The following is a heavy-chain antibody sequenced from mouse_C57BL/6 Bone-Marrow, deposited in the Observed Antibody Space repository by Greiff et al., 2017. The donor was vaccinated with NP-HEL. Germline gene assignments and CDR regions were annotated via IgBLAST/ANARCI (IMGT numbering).Heavy chain of an antibody. CDR2: IDPEDGET. Sequence: EVKLMESGAELVKPGASVKLSCTASGFNIKDYYMHWVKQRTEQGLEWIGRIDPEDGETKYAPKFQGKATITADTSSNTAYLQLSSLTSEDTAVYYWARPGGSSPWFAYWGQGTLVTVSA. CDR1: GFNIKDYY. D-gene: IGHD1-1*01. J-gene: IGHJ3*01. V-gene: IGHV14-2*01. CDR3: ARPGGSSPWFAY.